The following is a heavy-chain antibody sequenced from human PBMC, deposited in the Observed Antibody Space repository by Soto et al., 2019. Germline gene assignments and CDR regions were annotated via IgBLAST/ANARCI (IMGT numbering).Heavy chain of an antibody. CDR2: MNTNSGNT. CDR1: GYTFTSYD. V-gene: IGHV1-8*01. J-gene: IGHJ4*02. Sequence: ASVKVSCKASGYTFTSYDINWVRQATGQGLEWMGWMNTNSGNTGYAQKFQGRVTMTRNTSISTAYMELSSLRSEDTVLYYCVRGLAFCGGSCYSGILWGQGTLVTVSS. D-gene: IGHD2-15*01. CDR3: VRGLAFCGGSCYSGIL.